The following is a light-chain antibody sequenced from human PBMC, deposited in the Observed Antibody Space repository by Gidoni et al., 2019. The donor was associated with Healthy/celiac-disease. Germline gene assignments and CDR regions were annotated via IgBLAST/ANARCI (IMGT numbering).Light chain of an antibody. CDR2: YND. Sequence: QSVLTQPPSVSEAPRQRVPISCSGSSSNIGNNAVNWYQQLPGKAPKLLIYYNDLLPPGVSDRFSGSKSGTSASLAISGLQSEDEADYYCAAWDDSLNAYVFGTGTKVTVL. CDR3: AAWDDSLNAYV. V-gene: IGLV1-36*01. J-gene: IGLJ1*01. CDR1: SSNIGNNA.